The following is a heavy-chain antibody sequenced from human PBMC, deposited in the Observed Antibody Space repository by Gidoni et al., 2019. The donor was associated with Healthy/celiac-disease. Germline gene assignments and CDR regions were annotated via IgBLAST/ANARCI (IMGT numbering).Heavy chain of an antibody. CDR3: ASSPGAAPTLGI. Sequence: EVQLVESGGGLVKPGGSLRLSCAASGFTFSSYSMNWVRQAPGKGLEWVSSISSSSSYIYYADSVKGRFTISRDNAKNSLYLQMNSLRAEDTAVYYCASSPGAAPTLGIWGQGTMVTVSS. V-gene: IGHV3-21*01. J-gene: IGHJ3*02. CDR1: GFTFSSYS. D-gene: IGHD6-25*01. CDR2: ISSSSSYI.